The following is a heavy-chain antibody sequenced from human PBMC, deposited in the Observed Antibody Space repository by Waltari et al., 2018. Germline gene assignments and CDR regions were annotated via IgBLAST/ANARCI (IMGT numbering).Heavy chain of an antibody. D-gene: IGHD7-27*01. CDR2: IKSKRDGATT. J-gene: IGHJ4*01. Sequence: EVQMVESGGGSMKPGDSLRLSCVASGFRFTPAWLTWVRQAPGKGLEWVGRIKSKRDGATTDCAAAVKGRFSISREDSQNMVFLQMNSLRTEDTAVYYCTTLDAPWGGWGHGTLVTVS. CDR1: GFRFTPAW. V-gene: IGHV3-15*01. CDR3: TTLDAPWGG.